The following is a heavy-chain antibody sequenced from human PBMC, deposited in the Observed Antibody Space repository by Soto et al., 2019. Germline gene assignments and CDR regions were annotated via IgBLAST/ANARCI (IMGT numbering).Heavy chain of an antibody. D-gene: IGHD3-10*01. CDR2: IIPILGIA. V-gene: IGHV1-69*02. CDR3: ARSYGSGSGNLDY. J-gene: IGHJ4*02. CDR1: GGTFSSYT. Sequence: QVQLVQSGAEVKKPGSSVKVSCKASGGTFSSYTISWVRQAPGQGLEWMGRIIPILGIANYAQKFQGRVTINADKSTSTAYMELSSLRSEDTAVYYCARSYGSGSGNLDYWGQGTLVTVSS.